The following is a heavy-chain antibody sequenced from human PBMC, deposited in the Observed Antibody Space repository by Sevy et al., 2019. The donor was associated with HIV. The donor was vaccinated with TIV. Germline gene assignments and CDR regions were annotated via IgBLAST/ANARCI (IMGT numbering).Heavy chain of an antibody. J-gene: IGHJ3*02. CDR3: ARERSGYYYGSSAFDI. CDR2: IYYSGST. D-gene: IGHD3-22*01. CDR1: GGSISSYY. V-gene: IGHV4-59*01. Sequence: SETLSLTCTVSGGSISSYYWSWIRQPPGKGLEWIGYIYYSGSTNYNPSLKSRVTISVDTSKNQFSLKLSSVTAADTALYYCARERSGYYYGSSAFDIWGQGTMVTVSS.